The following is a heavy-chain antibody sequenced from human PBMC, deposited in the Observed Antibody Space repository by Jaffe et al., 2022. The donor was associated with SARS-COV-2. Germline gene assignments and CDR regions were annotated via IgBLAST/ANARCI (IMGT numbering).Heavy chain of an antibody. V-gene: IGHV3-33*01. CDR2: IWYDGSNK. D-gene: IGHD6-13*01. Sequence: QVQLVESGGGVVQPGRSLRLSCAASGFTFSSYGMHWVRQAPGKGLEWVAVIWYDGSNKYYADSVKGRFTISRDNSKNTLYLQMNSLRAEDTAVYYCARSYSSSWYTGAHFDYWGQGTLVTVSS. J-gene: IGHJ4*02. CDR3: ARSYSSSWYTGAHFDY. CDR1: GFTFSSYG.